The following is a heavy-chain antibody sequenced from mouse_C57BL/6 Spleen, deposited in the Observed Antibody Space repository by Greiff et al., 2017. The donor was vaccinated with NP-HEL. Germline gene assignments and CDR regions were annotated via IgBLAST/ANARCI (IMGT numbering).Heavy chain of an antibody. Sequence: EVQVVESGPGLVKPSQSLSLTCSVTGYSITSGYYWNWIRQFPGNKLEWMGYISYDGSNNYNPSLKNRNSITRDTSKNQFFLKLNSVTTEDTATYYCARDYGNLWYFDVWGTGTTVTVSS. CDR3: ARDYGNLWYFDV. D-gene: IGHD2-1*01. V-gene: IGHV3-6*01. J-gene: IGHJ1*03. CDR2: ISYDGSN. CDR1: GYSITSGYY.